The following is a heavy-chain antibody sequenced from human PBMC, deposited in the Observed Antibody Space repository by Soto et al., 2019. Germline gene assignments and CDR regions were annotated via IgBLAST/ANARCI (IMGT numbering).Heavy chain of an antibody. CDR3: ARGGLYDSSGYYADY. D-gene: IGHD3-22*01. CDR1: GVTFSSYG. J-gene: IGHJ4*02. Sequence: GGSLRLSCAACGVTFSSYGIHWIRQAPGKGLEWVTLIWFDGSNKYYADSVKGRFTISRDNSKNTLYLQMNSLRAEDTAVYYCARGGLYDSSGYYADYWGQGTLVTAPQ. V-gene: IGHV3-33*01. CDR2: IWFDGSNK.